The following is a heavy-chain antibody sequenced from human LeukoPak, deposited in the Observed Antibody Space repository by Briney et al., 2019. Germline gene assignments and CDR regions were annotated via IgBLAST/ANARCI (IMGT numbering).Heavy chain of an antibody. CDR3: ARHVENSSSSGYYYYYYGMDV. J-gene: IGHJ6*02. Sequence: PSETLSLTCAVYGGSFSGYYWSWIRQPPGKGLEWIGEINHSGSTNYNPSLKSRVTISVDTSKNQFSLKLSSVTAADTAVYYCARHVENSSSSGYYYYYYGMDVWGQGTTVTVSS. D-gene: IGHD6-6*01. V-gene: IGHV4-34*01. CDR2: INHSGST. CDR1: GGSFSGYY.